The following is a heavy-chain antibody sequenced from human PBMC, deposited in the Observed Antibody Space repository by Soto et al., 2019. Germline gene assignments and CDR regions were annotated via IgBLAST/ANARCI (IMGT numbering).Heavy chain of an antibody. J-gene: IGHJ4*02. Sequence: QVQLVQSGAEVKKPGSSVKVSCKASGGTFSSYAISWVRQAPGQGLEWMGGIIPIFGTANYAQKFQGRVTITADESTSTAYRELSSLRSEDTAVYYCARDRRQLVRTGFDYWGQGTLVTVSS. D-gene: IGHD6-6*01. CDR3: ARDRRQLVRTGFDY. CDR1: GGTFSSYA. V-gene: IGHV1-69*12. CDR2: IIPIFGTA.